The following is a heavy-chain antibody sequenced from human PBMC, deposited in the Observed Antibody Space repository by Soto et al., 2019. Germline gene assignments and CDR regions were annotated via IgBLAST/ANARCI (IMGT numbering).Heavy chain of an antibody. Sequence: GGSLRLSCAASGFTFSSYAMSWVRQAPGKGLEWVSAISGSGGSTYYADSVKGRFTISRDNSKNTLYLQMNSLRAEDTAVYYCAKEAKETAMVKYYFDYWGQGTLVTVSS. V-gene: IGHV3-23*01. J-gene: IGHJ4*02. D-gene: IGHD5-18*01. CDR3: AKEAKETAMVKYYFDY. CDR1: GFTFSSYA. CDR2: ISGSGGST.